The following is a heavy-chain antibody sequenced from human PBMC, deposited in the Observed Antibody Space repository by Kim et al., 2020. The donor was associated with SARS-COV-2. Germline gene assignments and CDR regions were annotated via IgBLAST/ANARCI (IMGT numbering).Heavy chain of an antibody. J-gene: IGHJ6*02. D-gene: IGHD3-10*01. CDR3: ARDRLFRFGELLVSDYYYGMDV. CDR1: GYTFTSYA. CDR2: INAGNGNT. V-gene: IGHV1-3*01. Sequence: ASVKVSCKASGYTFTSYAMHWVRQAPGQRLEWMGWINAGNGNTKYSQKFQGRVTITRDTSASTAYMELSSLRSEDTAVYYCARDRLFRFGELLVSDYYYGMDVWGQGTTVTVSS.